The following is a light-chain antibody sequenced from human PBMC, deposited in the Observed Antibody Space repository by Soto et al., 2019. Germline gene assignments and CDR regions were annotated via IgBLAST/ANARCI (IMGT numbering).Light chain of an antibody. Sequence: EIVLTQSPGTLSLSPGERATLSCRASQSVSSSYLAGDQQKPGQAPRLLIYGASSRDTGIPDRFSGSGSGAYFTITISRLEPEVFAVYYCHQYDSSPLTLGGGTKVEIK. V-gene: IGKV3-20*01. CDR2: GAS. CDR3: HQYDSSPLT. CDR1: QSVSSSY. J-gene: IGKJ4*01.